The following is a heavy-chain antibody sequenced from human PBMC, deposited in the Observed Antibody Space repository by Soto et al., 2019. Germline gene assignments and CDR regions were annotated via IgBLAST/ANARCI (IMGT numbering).Heavy chain of an antibody. D-gene: IGHD6-19*01. CDR2: IYYSGST. V-gene: IGHV4-59*08. J-gene: IGHJ5*02. CDR3: ARQQQWLTLYNWFDP. Sequence: PSETLSLTCTVSGGSISSYYWSWIRQPPGKGLEWIGYIYYSGSTNYNPSLKSRVTISVDTSKNQFSLKLSSVTAADTAVYYCARQQQWLTLYNWFDPWGQGTLVTVSS. CDR1: GGSISSYY.